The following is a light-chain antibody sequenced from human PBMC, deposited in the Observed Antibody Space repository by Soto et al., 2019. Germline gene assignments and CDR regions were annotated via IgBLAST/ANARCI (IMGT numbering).Light chain of an antibody. CDR1: QSLLHSNGYNY. Sequence: DIVMTQSPLSLPVTPGEPASISCRSSQSLLHSNGYNYSDWYLQKPGQSPQLLIYLGSNRASGVPDRFSGSASGTDFTLKISRVEAEDVGVYYCMQALQTPLTFGGGTKVEIK. CDR3: MQALQTPLT. CDR2: LGS. V-gene: IGKV2-28*01. J-gene: IGKJ4*01.